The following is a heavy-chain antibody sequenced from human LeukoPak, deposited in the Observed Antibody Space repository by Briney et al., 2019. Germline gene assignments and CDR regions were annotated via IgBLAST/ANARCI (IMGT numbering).Heavy chain of an antibody. D-gene: IGHD2-15*01. CDR3: AREGVRRGSNIVVVVAARPGAFDI. Sequence: SVKVSCKASGGTFSSYAISWVRQATGQGLEWMGRIIPIFGTANYAQKFQGRVTITTDESTSTAYMELSSLRSEDTAVYYCAREGVRRGSNIVVVVAARPGAFDIWGQGTMVTVSS. CDR1: GGTFSSYA. CDR2: IIPIFGTA. J-gene: IGHJ3*02. V-gene: IGHV1-69*05.